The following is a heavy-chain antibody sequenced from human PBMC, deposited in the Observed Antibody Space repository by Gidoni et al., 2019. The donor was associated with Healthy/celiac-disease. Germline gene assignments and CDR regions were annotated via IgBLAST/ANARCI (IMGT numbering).Heavy chain of an antibody. D-gene: IGHD6-13*01. J-gene: IGHJ4*02. CDR2: IKQEGSEK. Sequence: EVQLVESGGGLVQPGGSLRLSCAASGFTFRSYWRSWFRKAPGKGLEWVANIKQEGSEKDYVDSVKGRFTISRDNAKNSRYLQMNSLRAEDTAVYYCARLNSSSWAPYLDYWGQGTLVTVSS. CDR1: GFTFRSYW. V-gene: IGHV3-7*03. CDR3: ARLNSSSWAPYLDY.